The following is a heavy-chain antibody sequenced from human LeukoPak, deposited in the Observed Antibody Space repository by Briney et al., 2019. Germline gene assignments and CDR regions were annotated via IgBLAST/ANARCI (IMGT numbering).Heavy chain of an antibody. Sequence: SETLSLTCTVSGYSISSGYYWGWIRQPPGKGLEWIGYISYTGSTTYNSSLKSRVTISLDTSQNQFSLKLTSVTPADTAVYYCARTAKYYYGSETYYFFDYWGQGTLVTVSS. V-gene: IGHV4-38-2*02. D-gene: IGHD3-10*01. J-gene: IGHJ4*02. CDR2: ISYTGST. CDR3: ARTAKYYYGSETYYFFDY. CDR1: GYSISSGYY.